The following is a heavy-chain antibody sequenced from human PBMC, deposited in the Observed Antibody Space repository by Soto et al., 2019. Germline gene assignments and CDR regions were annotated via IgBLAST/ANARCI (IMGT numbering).Heavy chain of an antibody. J-gene: IGHJ3*02. CDR1: GFTFSSYS. CDR3: ARDSVDDSSGYYKLDAFDI. CDR2: ISSSSSTI. D-gene: IGHD3-22*01. V-gene: IGHV3-48*02. Sequence: EVQLVESGGGLVQPGRSLRLSCAASGFTFSSYSMNWVRQAPGKGLEWVSYISSSSSTIYYADSVKGRFTISRDNAKNSLYLQMNSLRDEDTAVYYCARDSVDDSSGYYKLDAFDIWGQGTMVTVSS.